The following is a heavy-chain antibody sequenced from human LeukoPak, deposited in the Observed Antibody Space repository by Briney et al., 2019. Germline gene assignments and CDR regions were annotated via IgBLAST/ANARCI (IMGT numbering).Heavy chain of an antibody. Sequence: ASVKVSCKASGCTFTSYDIIWVRRATGQGLEWMGWMNPNSGNTGYAQKFQGRVTMTRNTSISTAYMELSSLRSEDTAVYYCGIAAADYYYGMDVWGQGSTVTVSS. J-gene: IGHJ6*02. D-gene: IGHD6-13*01. CDR2: MNPNSGNT. V-gene: IGHV1-8*01. CDR1: GCTFTSYD. CDR3: GIAAADYYYGMDV.